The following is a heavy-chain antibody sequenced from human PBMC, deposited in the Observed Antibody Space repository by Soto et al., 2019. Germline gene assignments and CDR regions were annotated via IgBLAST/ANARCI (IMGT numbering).Heavy chain of an antibody. CDR3: ARLRRDWGDAFDL. V-gene: IGHV1-69*01. Sequence: QVQLVQSGADVKKPGSSVKVSCKTSGGSFGSSAISWVRQAPAQGLVWMGELIPVFDKANYAQNFQGRLTITADELTGTVFMELSSLRSEDATVYFCARLRRDWGDAFDLGGLGTFVTVSS. D-gene: IGHD3-16*01. CDR2: LIPVFDKA. J-gene: IGHJ3*01. CDR1: GGSFGSSA.